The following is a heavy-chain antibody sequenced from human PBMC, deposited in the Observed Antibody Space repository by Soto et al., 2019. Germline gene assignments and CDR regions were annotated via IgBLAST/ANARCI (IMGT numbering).Heavy chain of an antibody. CDR1: GDSVSSNSAA. CDR2: TYYRSKWYN. Sequence: PSQTLSLTFAISGDSVSSNSAAWNCISQSPSRGLEWLGRTYYRSKWYNDYAVSVKSRITINPDTSKNQFSLQLNSVTPEDTAVYYCARVSFAARPQLDYWGQGTLVTVSS. D-gene: IGHD6-6*01. J-gene: IGHJ4*02. CDR3: ARVSFAARPQLDY. V-gene: IGHV6-1*01.